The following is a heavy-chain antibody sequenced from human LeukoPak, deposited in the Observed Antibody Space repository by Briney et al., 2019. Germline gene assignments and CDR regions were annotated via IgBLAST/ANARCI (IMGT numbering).Heavy chain of an antibody. J-gene: IGHJ4*02. CDR3: ARDSEGNRGRSFDY. V-gene: IGHV4-4*07. CDR1: GGSISNYY. D-gene: IGHD3-10*01. CDR2: IYTSGST. Sequence: SETLSLTCTVSGGSISNYYWSWIRQPAGKGLEWIGRIYTSGSTNYNPSLKSRVTMSVDTSKNQFSLKLSSVTAADTAVYYCARDSEGNRGRSFDYWGQGTLVTVSS.